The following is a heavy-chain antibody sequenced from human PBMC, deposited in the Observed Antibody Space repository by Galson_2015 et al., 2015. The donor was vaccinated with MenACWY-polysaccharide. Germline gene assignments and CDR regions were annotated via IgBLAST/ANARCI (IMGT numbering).Heavy chain of an antibody. V-gene: IGHV1-2*06. J-gene: IGHJ3*02. CDR3: ARGGTRDACEI. CDR1: GYPFTGYY. Sequence: VTVSCQASGYPFTGYYFHWVRQAPGPGLEWMGRINPNGGGTKYAKRFQGRVTMTRDTSISSTYMELSDLTSDDTAVYYCARGGTRDACEIWGQGTMVTVSS. D-gene: IGHD3-16*01. CDR2: INPNGGGT.